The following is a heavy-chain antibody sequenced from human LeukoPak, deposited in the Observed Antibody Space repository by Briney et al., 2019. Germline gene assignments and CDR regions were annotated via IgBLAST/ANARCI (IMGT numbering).Heavy chain of an antibody. CDR2: ISYDGSNK. Sequence: PGRSLRLSCAASGFTFSSYAMHWVRQAPGKGLEWVAVISYDGSNKYYADSVKGRFTISRHNSKNTLYLQMNSLRAEDTAVYYCGREWLTTGDNYYYYGMDVWGQGTTVTVSS. CDR1: GFTFSSYA. V-gene: IGHV3-30*01. D-gene: IGHD6-19*01. CDR3: GREWLTTGDNYYYYGMDV. J-gene: IGHJ6*02.